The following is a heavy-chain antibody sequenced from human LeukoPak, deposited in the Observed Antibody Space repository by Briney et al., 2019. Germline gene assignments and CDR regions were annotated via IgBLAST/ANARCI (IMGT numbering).Heavy chain of an antibody. V-gene: IGHV3-30*18. CDR1: GFTFSSYG. Sequence: PGRSLRLSCAASGFTFSSYGMHWVRQAPGKGLEWVAAISYDESNKFYADSVKGRFTISRDNSKNTLYLQMNSLRAEDTAVYYCAEDPPLYFDWPEGYFQHWGQGTLFTVPS. CDR3: AEDPPLYFDWPEGYFQH. D-gene: IGHD3-9*01. CDR2: ISYDESNK. J-gene: IGHJ1*01.